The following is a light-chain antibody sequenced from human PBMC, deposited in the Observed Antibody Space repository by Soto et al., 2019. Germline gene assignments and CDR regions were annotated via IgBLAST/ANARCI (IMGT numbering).Light chain of an antibody. CDR3: QHYDSLRWT. J-gene: IGKJ1*01. CDR1: QSVVSN. CDR2: EAS. Sequence: EIVLTQSPATLSVSPGDRATLSCRASQSVVSNLAWYQQKPGQAPRLLIYEASRRATGIPDRFSGSGSGTDFSLTISRLEPEDFAVYYCQHYDSLRWTFGLGTKVDIK. V-gene: IGKV3-20*01.